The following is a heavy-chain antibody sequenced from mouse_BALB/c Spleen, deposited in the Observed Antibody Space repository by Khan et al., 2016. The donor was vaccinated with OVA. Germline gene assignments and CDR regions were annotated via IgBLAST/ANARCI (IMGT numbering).Heavy chain of an antibody. D-gene: IGHD2-2*01. J-gene: IGHJ3*01. CDR1: GYTFSSYY. Sequence: QVRLQQSGAELVKTGASVKLSCKASGYTFSSYYLYWVKQRPGQGLEWIGEINPNNGDSNFNEKFKSKATLTVDKFSYTAYMQLSSLTSEDSAVYYCTRSGYGSFAYWGKGTLVTVSA. V-gene: IGHV1S81*02. CDR2: INPNNGDS. CDR3: TRSGYGSFAY.